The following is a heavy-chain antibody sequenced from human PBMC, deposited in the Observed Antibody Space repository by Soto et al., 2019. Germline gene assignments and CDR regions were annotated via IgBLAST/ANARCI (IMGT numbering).Heavy chain of an antibody. V-gene: IGHV3-30*03. Sequence: QVQLVESGGGVVQPGKSPRLSCAASGFTFRSYGVHWVRQAPGKGLEWVAVISYDGSNKYYVDSGKGRFTISRDNSKNTVYLPMDSLRVEDTALYFCARDRAGEVVTLYYQGLDVWGQGTTVTVSS. CDR1: GFTFRSYG. J-gene: IGHJ6*02. CDR3: ARDRAGEVVTLYYQGLDV. CDR2: ISYDGSNK. D-gene: IGHD3-16*01.